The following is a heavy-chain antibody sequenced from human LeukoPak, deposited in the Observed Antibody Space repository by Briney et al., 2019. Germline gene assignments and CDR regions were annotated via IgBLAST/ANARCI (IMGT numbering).Heavy chain of an antibody. CDR1: GYTFTSYD. V-gene: IGHV1-18*01. CDR2: ISAYNGNT. D-gene: IGHD6-13*01. Sequence: ASVKVSCKASGYTFTSYDINWVRQAPGQGLEWMGWISAYNGNTNYAQKLQGRVTMTTDTSTSTAYMELSSLRSEDTAVYYCAREAEGFDYWGQGTLVTVSS. CDR3: AREAEGFDY. J-gene: IGHJ4*02.